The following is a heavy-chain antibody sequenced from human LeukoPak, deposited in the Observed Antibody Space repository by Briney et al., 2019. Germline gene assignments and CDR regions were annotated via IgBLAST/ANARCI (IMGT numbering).Heavy chain of an antibody. CDR3: ARDRTSSSRWFDP. J-gene: IGHJ5*02. CDR2: ISSSSSYI. CDR1: GFTFSSYE. V-gene: IGHV3-21*01. Sequence: GGSLSLSCAASGFTFSSYEMNWVRQAPGKGLEWVSSISSSSSYIYYADSVKGRFTISRDNAKNSLYLQMNSLRAEDTAVYYCARDRTSSSRWFDPWGQGTLVTVSS. D-gene: IGHD6-6*01.